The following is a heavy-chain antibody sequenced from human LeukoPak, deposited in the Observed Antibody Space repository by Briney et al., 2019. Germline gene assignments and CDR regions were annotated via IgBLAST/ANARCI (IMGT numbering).Heavy chain of an antibody. J-gene: IGHJ4*02. CDR3: AKGVVGVNRAFDY. Sequence: GGSLRLSCEASGFTFNTCAMSWVRQAPGKGLEWVSAIRESGSGTYSADSVKGRFTISRDNSKNTLYLQMNSLRGDDTALYYCAKGVVGVNRAFDYWGQGTLVTVSS. D-gene: IGHD3-3*01. V-gene: IGHV3-23*01. CDR1: GFTFNTCA. CDR2: IRESGSGT.